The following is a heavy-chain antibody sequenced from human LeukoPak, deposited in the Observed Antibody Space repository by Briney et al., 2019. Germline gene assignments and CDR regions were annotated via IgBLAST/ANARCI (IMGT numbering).Heavy chain of an antibody. Sequence: ASVKVSCKASGYTFIDYDINWVRQATGQGLEWMGWMNSKSGDTGYAQKFQGRVTMTRKTSISTAYMELSSLRPEDTAVYYCARGGLRAGTGGLDPWGQGTLAIVSS. CDR1: GYTFIDYD. V-gene: IGHV1-8*01. CDR3: ARGGLRAGTGGLDP. J-gene: IGHJ5*02. D-gene: IGHD1-1*01. CDR2: MNSKSGDT.